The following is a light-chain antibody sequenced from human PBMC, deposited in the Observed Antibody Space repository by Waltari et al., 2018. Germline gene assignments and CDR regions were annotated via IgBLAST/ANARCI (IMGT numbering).Light chain of an antibody. CDR2: DVS. J-gene: IGLJ3*02. V-gene: IGLV2-14*03. CDR1: SSDGGCYTF. Sequence: QSPLTQPASASGSPGPSVTISCPGNSSDGGCYTFVSWYQQQPGRAPKLMIYDVSHRPSGVSTRFSGSKSGDTASLTISGLQAADEAEYYCSSYSSTNTVVFGGGTQLTV. CDR3: SSYSSTNTVV.